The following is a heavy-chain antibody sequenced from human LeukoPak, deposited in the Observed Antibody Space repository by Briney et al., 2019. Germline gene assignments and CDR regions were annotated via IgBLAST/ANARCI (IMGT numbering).Heavy chain of an antibody. J-gene: IGHJ4*02. Sequence: GGSLRLSCAASGFTFSNFDMHWVRQAPGKGLEWVAVIWYDGSENYYAESVKGRFTISRDNSKNTLYLQMDTLRGEDTAVYYCAREGEGFDYWGQGTLVTVSS. CDR3: AREGEGFDY. CDR1: GFTFSNFD. V-gene: IGHV3-33*01. CDR2: IWYDGSEN.